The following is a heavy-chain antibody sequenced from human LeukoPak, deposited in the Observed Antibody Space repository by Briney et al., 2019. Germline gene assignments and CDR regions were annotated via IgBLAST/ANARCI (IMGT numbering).Heavy chain of an antibody. CDR2: ISAYNGNT. CDR1: GYTFTSYG. J-gene: IGHJ4*02. Sequence: ASVKVSCKASGYTFTSYGISWVRQAPGRGLEWMGWISAYNGNTNYAQKLQGRVTMTTDTSTSTAYMELRSLRSDDTAVYYCARDRYYGDYVYTSPDYWGQGTLVTVSS. CDR3: ARDRYYGDYVYTSPDY. V-gene: IGHV1-18*01. D-gene: IGHD4-17*01.